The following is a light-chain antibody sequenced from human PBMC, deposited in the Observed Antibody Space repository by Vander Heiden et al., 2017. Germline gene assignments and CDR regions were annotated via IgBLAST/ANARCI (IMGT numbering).Light chain of an antibody. V-gene: IGKV3-20*01. CDR2: GAS. CDR3: QQYGSPLWT. J-gene: IGKJ1*01. Sequence: EIVLTQSPGTLSLVPGERATLSCKASESITSSYLAWFQQRPGQAPTLLIFGASSRATGIPDRFRGSGSGTDFTLTISRLEPEDFGVYYCQQYGSPLWTFGQGTKVEIK. CDR1: ESITSSY.